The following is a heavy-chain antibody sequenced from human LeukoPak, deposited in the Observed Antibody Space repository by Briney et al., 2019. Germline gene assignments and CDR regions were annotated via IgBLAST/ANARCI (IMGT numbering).Heavy chain of an antibody. CDR1: GYTFTGYY. D-gene: IGHD6-13*01. Sequence: GASVKVSCKASGYTFTGYYMHWVRQAPGQGLEWMGRINPNSGGTNYAQKFQGRVTMSRDTSISTAYMELSRLRSDGTAVYYCARAVAQQLVFDYWGQGTLVTVSS. CDR2: INPNSGGT. J-gene: IGHJ4*02. CDR3: ARAVAQQLVFDY. V-gene: IGHV1-2*06.